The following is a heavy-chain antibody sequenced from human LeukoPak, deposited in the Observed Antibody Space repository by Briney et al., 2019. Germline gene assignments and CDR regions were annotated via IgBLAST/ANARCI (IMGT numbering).Heavy chain of an antibody. CDR3: VKGGKYSSSWYYFDY. Sequence: GGSLRLSCAASGFTFNSYDMHWVRQAPGKGLEWVALILYDGGNKYYADSVKGRFSISRDNSKNTLYMQMNSLRAEDMAVYYCVKGGKYSSSWYYFDYWGQGTLVTVSS. CDR1: GFTFNSYD. D-gene: IGHD6-13*01. J-gene: IGHJ4*02. CDR2: ILYDGGNK. V-gene: IGHV3-30*18.